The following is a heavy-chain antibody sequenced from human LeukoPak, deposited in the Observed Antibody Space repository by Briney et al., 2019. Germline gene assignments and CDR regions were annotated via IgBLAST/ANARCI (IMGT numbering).Heavy chain of an antibody. CDR2: IYYSGST. Sequence: PSETLSLTCTVSGGSISSSSYYWGWIRQPPGKGLEWIGSIYYSGSTYYNPSLKSRVTISVDTSKNQFSLKLSSVTAADTAVYYCARERLPTFDYWGQGTLVTVSS. CDR1: GGSISSSSYY. CDR3: ARERLPTFDY. D-gene: IGHD1-26*01. J-gene: IGHJ4*02. V-gene: IGHV4-39*07.